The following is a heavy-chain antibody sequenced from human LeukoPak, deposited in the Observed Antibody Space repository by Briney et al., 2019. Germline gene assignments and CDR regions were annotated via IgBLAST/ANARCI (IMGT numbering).Heavy chain of an antibody. D-gene: IGHD3-9*01. V-gene: IGHV4-59*08. CDR1: GGSISRYY. CDR3: ARQGYDILTGYIDAFDI. CDR2: ISYSGST. Sequence: SETLSLTCTVSGGSISRYYWSWIRQPPGKGLEWIGYISYSGSTNYNPSLKSRVTISIDTSKNQFSLKLRSVTAADTAIYYCARQGYDILTGYIDAFDIWGQGTMVTVSS. J-gene: IGHJ3*02.